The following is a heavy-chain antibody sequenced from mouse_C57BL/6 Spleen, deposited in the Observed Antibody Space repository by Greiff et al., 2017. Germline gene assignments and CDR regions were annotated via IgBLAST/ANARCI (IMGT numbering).Heavy chain of an antibody. CDR3: TPGDGSSWGFAY. D-gene: IGHD1-1*01. V-gene: IGHV1-15*01. J-gene: IGHJ3*01. CDR1: GYTFTDYE. CDR2: IDPETGGT. Sequence: QVQLQQSGAELVRPGASVTLSCKASGYTFTDYEMHWVKQTPVHGLEWIGAIDPETGGTAYNQKFKGKAILTADKSSRTAYMELRSRTSEDSAVYYCTPGDGSSWGFAYWGQGTLVTVSA.